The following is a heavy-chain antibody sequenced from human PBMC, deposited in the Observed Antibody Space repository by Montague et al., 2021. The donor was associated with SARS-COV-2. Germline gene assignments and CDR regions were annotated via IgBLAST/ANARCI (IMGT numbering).Heavy chain of an antibody. CDR3: ARGGGYYNYGLDV. CDR2: INYSGST. J-gene: IGHJ6*02. Sequence: SETLSLTCTVSGGSISNYYWTWIRQPPGRGLEWIGYINYSGSTAYSPSLKSRVTISLDTSKNQFSLKVTSVTAADTAVYYCARGGGYYNYGLDVWGQGTTVTVSS. D-gene: IGHD3-22*01. V-gene: IGHV4-59*01. CDR1: GGSISNYY.